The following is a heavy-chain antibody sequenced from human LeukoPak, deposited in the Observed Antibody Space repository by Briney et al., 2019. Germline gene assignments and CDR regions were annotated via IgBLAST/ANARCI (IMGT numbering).Heavy chain of an antibody. D-gene: IGHD2-2*02. V-gene: IGHV3-49*03. CDR1: GFTFGDYA. CDR2: IRSKAYGGTT. J-gene: IGHJ6*02. CDR3: TRDERGYCSSTSCYTGRGESYYGMDV. Sequence: GGSLRLSCTASGFTFGDYAMSWFRQAPGKGLEWVGFIRSKAYGGTTEYAASVKGRFTISRDDSKSIAYLQMNSLKTEDTAVYYCTRDERGYCSSTSCYTGRGESYYGMDVWGQGTTVTVSS.